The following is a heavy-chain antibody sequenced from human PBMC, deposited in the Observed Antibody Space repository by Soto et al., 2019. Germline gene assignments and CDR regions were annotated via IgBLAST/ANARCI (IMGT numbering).Heavy chain of an antibody. CDR2: IYYNGGT. Sequence: SETLSLTCTVSGGSVNSGSHYWSWIRQSPGKGLEWIGYIYYNGGTNNNPSLKSRVTISVDKSKNQFSLRLSSVTAADTAVYYWVRDLTGNAYGRFDSWGPVTLVTVSS. V-gene: IGHV4-61*01. CDR3: VRDLTGNAYGRFDS. D-gene: IGHD1-1*01. J-gene: IGHJ4*02. CDR1: GGSVNSGSHY.